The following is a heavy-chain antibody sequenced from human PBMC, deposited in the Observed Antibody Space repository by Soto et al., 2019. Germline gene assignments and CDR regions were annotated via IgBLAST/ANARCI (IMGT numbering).Heavy chain of an antibody. J-gene: IGHJ5*02. D-gene: IGHD4-17*01. Sequence: QVHLVQSGAEVKKPGSSVKVSCKDTRGTLRNFVIDWLRQAPGQGPEWMGGIIPFFGTTNYAQKFQGRLTVTADESTRTGYMELDRLTSEDTGRCCCARPRGDYGQDDGFEPWGQGALITVSS. V-gene: IGHV1-69*01. CDR3: ARPRGDYGQDDGFEP. CDR1: RGTLRNFV. CDR2: IIPFFGTT.